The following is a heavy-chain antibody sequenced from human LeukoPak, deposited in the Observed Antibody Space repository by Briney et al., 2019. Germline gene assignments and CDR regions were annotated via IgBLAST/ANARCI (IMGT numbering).Heavy chain of an antibody. V-gene: IGHV3-23*01. CDR3: AKDPRRYFYGMDV. J-gene: IGHJ6*02. CDR1: GFSFSTYA. CDR2: ISGSGGST. Sequence: GGSLRLSCAASGFSFSTYAMSWVRQAPGKGLEWVSGISGSGGSTYYADSVRGRFTISRDNSNNTLYLRMNSLRVEGTAVYYCAKDPRRYFYGMDVWGQGTTVTVSS.